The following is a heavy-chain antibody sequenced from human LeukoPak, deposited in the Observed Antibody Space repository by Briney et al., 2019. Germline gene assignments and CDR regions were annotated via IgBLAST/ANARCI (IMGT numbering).Heavy chain of an antibody. J-gene: IGHJ4*02. CDR1: SVSISNYY. CDR3: ARGFYDGFDY. D-gene: IGHD2/OR15-2a*01. Sequence: PSETLSLTCTVSSVSISNYYWCWIRQPPGRGLEWIGYIYYSGSTNYNPSLKSRVTVSVDTSKNQFSLKLSSVTAADTAVYYCARGFYDGFDYWGQGTLVTVSS. V-gene: IGHV4-59*01. CDR2: IYYSGST.